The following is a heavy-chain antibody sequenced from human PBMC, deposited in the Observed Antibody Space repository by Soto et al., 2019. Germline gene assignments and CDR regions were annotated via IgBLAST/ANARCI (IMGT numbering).Heavy chain of an antibody. CDR2: IGTAGDT. Sequence: EVQLVESGGNWVQPGGSLRLSCEASGFTFSGFDMHWVRQPTGKGLEWVSSIGTAGDTYYAVSVKGRFTISRDNAKNTLYLQMNSLRVEDTAVYYCAKSWSGSHGAFDMWGQGTMVTVSA. J-gene: IGHJ3*02. D-gene: IGHD2-8*02. CDR3: AKSWSGSHGAFDM. V-gene: IGHV3-13*01. CDR1: GFTFSGFD.